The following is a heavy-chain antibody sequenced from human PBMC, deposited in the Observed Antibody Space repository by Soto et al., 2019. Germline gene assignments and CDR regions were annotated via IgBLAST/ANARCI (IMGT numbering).Heavy chain of an antibody. Sequence: GGSLRLSCAASGFTFSSYEMNWVRQAPGKGLEWVSAISGSGASTYYADSVKGRFPISRDNSKNTLYLQMNSLRAEDTAVYYCALARIQLWPSMDVWGQGTTVTVSS. J-gene: IGHJ6*02. CDR3: ALARIQLWPSMDV. D-gene: IGHD5-18*01. CDR2: ISGSGAST. V-gene: IGHV3-23*01. CDR1: GFTFSSYE.